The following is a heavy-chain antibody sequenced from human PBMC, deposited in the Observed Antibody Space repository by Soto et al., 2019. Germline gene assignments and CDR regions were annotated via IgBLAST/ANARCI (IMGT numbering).Heavy chain of an antibody. V-gene: IGHV3-7*03. Sequence: EVQLVESGGGLVQPGGSLRLSCAASGFTFSNYWMNWVRQAPGGGLEWVANIKEDGTEKTYVDSVEGRFTISRDNAKNSRDLQMNSLRVGDTAMYYCARGPLDYWGQGTLVTVSS. J-gene: IGHJ4*02. CDR3: ARGPLDY. CDR1: GFTFSNYW. CDR2: IKEDGTEK.